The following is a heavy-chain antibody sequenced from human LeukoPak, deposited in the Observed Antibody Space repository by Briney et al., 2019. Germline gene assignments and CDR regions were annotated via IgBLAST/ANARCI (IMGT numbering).Heavy chain of an antibody. V-gene: IGHV4-39*07. CDR1: GGSISSSSYY. Sequence: SETLSLTCTVSGGSISSSSYYWGWIRQPPGKGLEWIGSIYYSGSTYYNPSLKSRVTISVDTSKNQFSLKLSSVTAADTAVYYCARVWFGVSSWYYYGMDVWGQGTTVTVSS. CDR2: IYYSGST. CDR3: ARVWFGVSSWYYYGMDV. D-gene: IGHD3-10*01. J-gene: IGHJ6*02.